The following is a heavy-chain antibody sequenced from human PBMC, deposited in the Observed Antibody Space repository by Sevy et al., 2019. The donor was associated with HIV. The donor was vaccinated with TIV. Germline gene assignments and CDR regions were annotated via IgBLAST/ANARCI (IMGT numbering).Heavy chain of an antibody. Sequence: SETLSLTCAVSGGSISSGVYSWNWIRQPPGKGLEWIGYIFHSDHTYYNPSLKSRLTISLDMSKKQFSLKMNSVTAADTAVYYCARDGGTLTTPGAFDFWGQGTMVTVSS. V-gene: IGHV4-30-2*01. J-gene: IGHJ3*01. CDR1: GGSISSGVYS. CDR3: ARDGGTLTTPGAFDF. CDR2: IFHSDHT. D-gene: IGHD4-17*01.